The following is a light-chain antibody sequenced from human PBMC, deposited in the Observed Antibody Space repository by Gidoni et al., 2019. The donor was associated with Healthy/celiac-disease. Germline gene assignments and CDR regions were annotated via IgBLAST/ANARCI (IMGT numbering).Light chain of an antibody. CDR2: QDS. Sequence: SYELTQPLSVSASPAQTASITCSGDKLGDKYACWYQQKPGQYPVLVIYQDSKRPSGIPERFSGSNSGNTATLTISGTQAMDEADYYCQAWDSSTGVFGGGTKLTVL. V-gene: IGLV3-1*01. J-gene: IGLJ2*01. CDR3: QAWDSSTGV. CDR1: KLGDKY.